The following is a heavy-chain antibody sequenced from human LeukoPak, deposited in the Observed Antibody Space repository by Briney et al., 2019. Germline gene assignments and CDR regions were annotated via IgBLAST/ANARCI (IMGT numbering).Heavy chain of an antibody. CDR2: IIPIFGTA. V-gene: IGHV1-69*13. D-gene: IGHD5-12*01. CDR3: AGHSGYDFYYVDY. Sequence: SVKVSCKASGGTFSSYAISWVRQAPGQGLEWRGGIIPIFGTANYAQKFQGRVTITADESTSTAYMELSSLRSEDTAVYYCAGHSGYDFYYVDYWGQGTLVTVSS. J-gene: IGHJ4*02. CDR1: GGTFSSYA.